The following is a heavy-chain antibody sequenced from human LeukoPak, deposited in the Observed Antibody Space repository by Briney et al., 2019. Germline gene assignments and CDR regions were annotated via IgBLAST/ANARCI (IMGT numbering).Heavy chain of an antibody. V-gene: IGHV1-69*05. D-gene: IGHD1-26*01. CDR2: IIPIFGTA. Sequence: ASVKVSCKASGGTFSSYAISWVRQAPGQGLEWMGGIIPIFGTANYAQKFQGRVTITTDESTSTAYMELSSLGSEDTAVYYCAREGWELRHKYYFDYWGQGTLVTVSS. CDR3: AREGWELRHKYYFDY. J-gene: IGHJ4*02. CDR1: GGTFSSYA.